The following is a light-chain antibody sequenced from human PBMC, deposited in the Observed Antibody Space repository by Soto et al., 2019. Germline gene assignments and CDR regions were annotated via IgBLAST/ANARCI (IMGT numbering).Light chain of an antibody. J-gene: IGLJ3*02. CDR1: YSDVGGYNR. CDR2: EVL. Sequence: QSVLTQPASVSGSPGQSITISCTGTYSDVGGYNRVSWYQHHPGRCPKMLIFEVLNRPSGISDRFSGSKSGDTASLTISGLQPEDEADYYCVSYIDSSKTHWVFGGGTKVTVL. V-gene: IGLV2-14*01. CDR3: VSYIDSSKTHWV.